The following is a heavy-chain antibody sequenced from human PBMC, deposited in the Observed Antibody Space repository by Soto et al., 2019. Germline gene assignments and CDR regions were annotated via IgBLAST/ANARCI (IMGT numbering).Heavy chain of an antibody. CDR3: AASIFYYGMDV. V-gene: IGHV5-51*01. J-gene: IGHJ6*02. CDR2: IYPGDSDT. CDR1: GYIFSNYW. Sequence: LKISCRGSGYIFSNYWIGWVRQMPGKGPEWMGIIYPGDSDTKYNPSFQGQVTISADKSITTTYLQWSSLKASDTAIYYCAASIFYYGMDVWGQGTTVTVSS.